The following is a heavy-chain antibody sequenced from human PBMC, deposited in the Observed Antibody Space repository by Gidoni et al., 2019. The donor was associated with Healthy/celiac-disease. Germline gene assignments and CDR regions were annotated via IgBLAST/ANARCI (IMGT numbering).Heavy chain of an antibody. V-gene: IGHV3-66*01. D-gene: IGHD3-10*01. CDR1: GFPVSSNY. J-gene: IGHJ4*02. CDR3: AHRSLYGSGSFDY. CDR2: IYSGGST. Sequence: EVQLVESGGGLVQPGGSLRLSCAASGFPVSSNYMSWVRQAPGKGLEWVSVIYSGGSTYYADSVKGRFTISRDNSKNTLYLQMNSLRAEDTAVYYCAHRSLYGSGSFDYWGQGTLVTVSS.